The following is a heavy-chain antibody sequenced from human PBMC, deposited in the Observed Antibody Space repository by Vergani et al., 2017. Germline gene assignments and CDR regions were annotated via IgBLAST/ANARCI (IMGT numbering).Heavy chain of an antibody. CDR3: ARVGVTAANYMDV. CDR1: GGSFSGYY. Sequence: QVQLQQWGAGLLKPSETLSLTCAVSGGSFSGYYWTWVRQPPGKGLEWIGEINHSGSTNYNPSLKSRVTISVDTSKNQFSLKLSSVTAADTAVYYCARVGVTAANYMDVWGKGTTVTVSS. CDR2: INHSGST. J-gene: IGHJ6*03. V-gene: IGHV4-34*01. D-gene: IGHD2-2*01.